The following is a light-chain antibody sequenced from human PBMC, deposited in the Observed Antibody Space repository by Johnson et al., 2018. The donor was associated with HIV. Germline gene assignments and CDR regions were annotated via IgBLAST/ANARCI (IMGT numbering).Light chain of an antibody. CDR2: EDN. CDR1: ISNIESYF. CDR3: GTWDTSLRTGF. Sequence: QSVLTQPPSVSAAPGQRVNISCSGNISNIESYFVSWYQQLPGAAPTLLIYEDNKRPSGIPDRFSGSKSGATATLGITGLQTGDEADYYCGTWDTSLRTGFVGTGTKVTVL. V-gene: IGLV1-51*02. J-gene: IGLJ1*01.